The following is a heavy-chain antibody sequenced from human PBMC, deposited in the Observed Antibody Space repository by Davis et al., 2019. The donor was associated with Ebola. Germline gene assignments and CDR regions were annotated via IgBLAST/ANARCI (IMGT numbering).Heavy chain of an antibody. D-gene: IGHD4-17*01. V-gene: IGHV3-74*01. CDR2: INSDGRSA. CDR3: ARATAQDY. J-gene: IGHJ4*02. CDR1: GFTVSGYW. Sequence: HTGGSLRLSCAASGFTVSGYWMHWVRQAPGKGLVWVLRINSDGRSASYADSVKGRFTISRDNSKNTLHLQMNDLRAEDTAVFYCARATAQDYWGQGTLVTVSS.